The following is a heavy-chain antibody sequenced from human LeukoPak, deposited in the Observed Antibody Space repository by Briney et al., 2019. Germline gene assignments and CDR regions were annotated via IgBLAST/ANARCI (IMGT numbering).Heavy chain of an antibody. CDR1: GFTFSSYS. D-gene: IGHD3-3*01. Sequence: SGGSLRLSCAASGFTFSSYSMNWVRQAPGKGLEWVSSISSSSSYIYYADSVKGRFTISRDNAKNSLYLQMNSLRAEDTAVYYCARGNYDFWSGPFDYWGQGTLVTVSS. CDR3: ARGNYDFWSGPFDY. J-gene: IGHJ4*02. V-gene: IGHV3-21*01. CDR2: ISSSSSYI.